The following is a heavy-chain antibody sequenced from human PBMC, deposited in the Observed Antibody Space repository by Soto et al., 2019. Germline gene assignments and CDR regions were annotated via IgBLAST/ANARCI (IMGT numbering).Heavy chain of an antibody. CDR1: GLTISGKKY. D-gene: IGHD1-1*01. CDR3: ATWHEREHAYDV. J-gene: IGHJ3*01. Sequence: DVQLVESGGGLIQPGESLRLSCAAFGLTISGKKYVAWVRQAPGKGLEWVSALYDVDGSFYADSVKGRFTTSSDSSKTTVYLQMNDLRPDDTAVYYCATWHEREHAYDVWGQWTTVTVSS. CDR2: LYDVDGS. V-gene: IGHV3-53*01.